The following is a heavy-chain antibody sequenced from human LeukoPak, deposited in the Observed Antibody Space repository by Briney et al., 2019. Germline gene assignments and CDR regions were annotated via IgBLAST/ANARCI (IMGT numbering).Heavy chain of an antibody. Sequence: GGSLRLSCAASGFTFSSYAMHWVRQAPGKGLEWVAVISYDGSNKYYADSVKGRFTISRDNSKNTLYLQMNSLRAEDTAVYYCARETLYYYDSSGSTRDDAFDIWGQGTMVTVSS. CDR1: GFTFSSYA. V-gene: IGHV3-30-3*01. D-gene: IGHD3-22*01. CDR2: ISYDGSNK. CDR3: ARETLYYYDSSGSTRDDAFDI. J-gene: IGHJ3*02.